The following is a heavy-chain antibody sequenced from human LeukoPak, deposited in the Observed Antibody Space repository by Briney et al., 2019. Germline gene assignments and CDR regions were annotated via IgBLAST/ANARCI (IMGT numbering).Heavy chain of an antibody. J-gene: IGHJ3*02. D-gene: IGHD3-3*01. CDR3: ARDHDFWSGYYLDAFDI. CDR1: GFTFSSYS. CDR2: ISSSSSTI. Sequence: GGSLRLSCAASGFTFSSYSMNWVRQAPGKGLEWVSYISSSSSTIYYADSVKGRFTISRDNAKNSLYLQMNSLRAEDTAVYYCARDHDFWSGYYLDAFDIWGQGTMVTVSS. V-gene: IGHV3-48*01.